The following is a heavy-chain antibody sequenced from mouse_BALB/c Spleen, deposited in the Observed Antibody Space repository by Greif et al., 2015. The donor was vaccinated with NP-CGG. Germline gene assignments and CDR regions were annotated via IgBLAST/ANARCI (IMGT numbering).Heavy chain of an antibody. CDR3: TRLYYGYAVHYFDY. V-gene: IGHV1S22*01. CDR1: GYTFTSYW. D-gene: IGHD2-2*01. J-gene: IGHJ2*01. Sequence: LQQSGSELVRPGASVKLSCKASGYTFTSYWMHWVKQRHGQGLEWIGNIYPGSGSTNYDEKFKSKGTLTVDTPSSTAYMHLSSLTSEDSAVYYCTRLYYGYAVHYFDYWGQGTTLTVSS. CDR2: IYPGSGST.